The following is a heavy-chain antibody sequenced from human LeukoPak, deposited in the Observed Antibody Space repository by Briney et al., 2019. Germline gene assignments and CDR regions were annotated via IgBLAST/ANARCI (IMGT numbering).Heavy chain of an antibody. Sequence: GGSLRLSCATSGFTFSTYSMNWVRQAPGKGLEWVSSISGRGDYIFYADSVKGRFTISRDNAKNSVYLQMNSLRVEDTAVYYCARVPAGVIGMKDAFDIWGQGTMVTVSS. CDR2: ISGRGDYI. CDR1: GFTFSTYS. D-gene: IGHD3-16*02. V-gene: IGHV3-21*01. CDR3: ARVPAGVIGMKDAFDI. J-gene: IGHJ3*02.